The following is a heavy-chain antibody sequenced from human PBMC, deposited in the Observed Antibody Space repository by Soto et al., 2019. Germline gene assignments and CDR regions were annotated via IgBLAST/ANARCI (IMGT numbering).Heavy chain of an antibody. CDR3: AKDLEDTASAVGGLDP. V-gene: IGHV3-30*18. D-gene: IGHD5-18*01. CDR2: ISYDGSNE. CDR1: GFTFSRYG. J-gene: IGHJ5*02. Sequence: QVQLVESGGGVVRPGRSLTLSCAASGFTFSRYGMHWVRQAPGKGLEWVAVISYDGSNEFYADSVKGRFTISRDNSRNTVYLQMNSLRAEDTAVYYCAKDLEDTASAVGGLDPWGQGTLVTVSS.